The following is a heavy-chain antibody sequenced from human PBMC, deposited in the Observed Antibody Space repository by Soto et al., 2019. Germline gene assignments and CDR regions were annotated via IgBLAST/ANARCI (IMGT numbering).Heavy chain of an antibody. D-gene: IGHD6-19*01. Sequence: GGSLRLSCAASGFTFSSYAMSWVRQAPGKGLEWVSAISGSGGSTYYADSVKGRFTISRDNSKNTLYLQMNSLRAEDTAVYYCSRGYSSGPYYYYGMDVWGQGTTVTVSS. V-gene: IGHV3-23*01. CDR2: ISGSGGST. J-gene: IGHJ6*02. CDR1: GFTFSSYA. CDR3: SRGYSSGPYYYYGMDV.